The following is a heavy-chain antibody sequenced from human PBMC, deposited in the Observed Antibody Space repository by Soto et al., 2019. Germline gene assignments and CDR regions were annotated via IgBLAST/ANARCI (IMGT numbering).Heavy chain of an antibody. J-gene: IGHJ6*02. CDR1: GYTFTGYY. Sequence: ASVKVSCKASGYTFTGYYMHWVRQAPGQGLEWMGWLNPNSGGTNYAQKFQGWVTMTRDTSISTAYMELSRLRSDDTAVYYCARALSPVTIFGVVISSYYGMDVWGQGTTVTVSS. D-gene: IGHD3-3*01. CDR3: ARALSPVTIFGVVISSYYGMDV. V-gene: IGHV1-2*04. CDR2: LNPNSGGT.